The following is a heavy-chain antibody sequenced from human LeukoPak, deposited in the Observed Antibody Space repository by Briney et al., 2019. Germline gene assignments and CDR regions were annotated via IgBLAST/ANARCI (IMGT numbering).Heavy chain of an antibody. J-gene: IGHJ4*02. CDR1: GGSISTYY. Sequence: PSVTVSLTCTVSGGSISTYYWSWIRQSPGKGLEWIGYIYYSGCTNYNPSLKSRLTISVDTSKNQFSLKLSSVTAADTAVYYCARVGSGCFDYWGQGTLATVSS. V-gene: IGHV4-59*01. D-gene: IGHD3-10*01. CDR3: ARVGSGCFDY. CDR2: IYYSGCT.